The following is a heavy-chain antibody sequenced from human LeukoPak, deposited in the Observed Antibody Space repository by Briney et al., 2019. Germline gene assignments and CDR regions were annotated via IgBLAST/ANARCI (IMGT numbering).Heavy chain of an antibody. CDR2: ISWNGGSI. CDR3: AKETGSGSPYFDY. J-gene: IGHJ4*02. CDR1: GFTFDNYA. V-gene: IGHV3-9*01. D-gene: IGHD6-19*01. Sequence: GRSLRLSCAASGFTFDNYAMHWVRQAPVKGLEWVADISWNGGSIGYADSVQSRFTISRDNAKNSLYLQMNSLRAEDTALYYCAKETGSGSPYFDYWGQGTLVTVSS.